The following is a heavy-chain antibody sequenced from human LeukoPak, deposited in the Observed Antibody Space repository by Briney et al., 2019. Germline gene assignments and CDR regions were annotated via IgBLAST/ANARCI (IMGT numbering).Heavy chain of an antibody. CDR3: ARLFSVVVPAEESYFYY. CDR2: IYPGDSDT. D-gene: IGHD2-2*01. Sequence: GESLMIHWKGSGYSFTSYWIGWVRQMPGKGLEWMGIIYPGDSDTRYSPSFQGQVTISADKSISTAYLQWSSLKASDTAMYYCARLFSVVVPAEESYFYYLGQGTLVTVSS. CDR1: GYSFTSYW. V-gene: IGHV5-51*01. J-gene: IGHJ4*02.